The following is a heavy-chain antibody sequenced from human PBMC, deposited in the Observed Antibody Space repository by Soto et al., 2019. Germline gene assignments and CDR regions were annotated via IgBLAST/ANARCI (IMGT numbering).Heavy chain of an antibody. V-gene: IGHV4-34*01. Sequence: QVQLQQWGAGLLKPSETLSLTCDVYGGSFSGYYWSWIRQPPGKGLEWIGEINHSGGTTYNPTLKSRDTIPVDTSMTQFSLELSSVTAAHTAVYYCGRGGYAARPPTYFDYWGQGTLVTVAS. D-gene: IGHD6-6*01. CDR2: INHSGGT. J-gene: IGHJ4*02. CDR3: GRGGYAARPPTYFDY. CDR1: GGSFSGYY.